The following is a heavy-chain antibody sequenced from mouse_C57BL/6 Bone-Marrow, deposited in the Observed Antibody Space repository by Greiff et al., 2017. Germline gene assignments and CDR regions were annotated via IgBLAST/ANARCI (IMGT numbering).Heavy chain of an antibody. CDR2: INPNNGGT. CDR3: ARPLITTVVATQVDY. CDR1: GYTFTDYY. D-gene: IGHD1-1*01. J-gene: IGHJ4*01. V-gene: IGHV1-26*01. Sequence: VQLQQSGPELVKPGASVKISCKASGYTFTDYYMNWVKQSHGKSLEWIGDINPNNGGTSYNQKFKGKATLTVDKSSSTAYMELRSLTSEDSAVYYCARPLITTVVATQVDYWGQGTSVTVSS.